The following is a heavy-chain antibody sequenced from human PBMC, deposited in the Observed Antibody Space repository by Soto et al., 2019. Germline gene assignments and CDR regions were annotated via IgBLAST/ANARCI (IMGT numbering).Heavy chain of an antibody. CDR2: ISAYNGNT. Sequence: VSQQGACTAAGYTVPSYGISWVRQAPGQGLEWSGWISAYNGNTNYAQKLQGRVTMTTDTATSTAYMELRSLRSDDTAVYYCARDGRVVVTAIDDWGQGTLVNVAS. J-gene: IGHJ4*02. CDR3: ARDGRVVVTAIDD. V-gene: IGHV1-18*04. D-gene: IGHD2-21*02. CDR1: GYTVPSYG.